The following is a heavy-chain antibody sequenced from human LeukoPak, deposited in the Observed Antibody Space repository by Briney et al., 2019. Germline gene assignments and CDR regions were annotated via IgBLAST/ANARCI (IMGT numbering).Heavy chain of an antibody. Sequence: KPSETLSLTCAVYGGSFSGYYWSWIRQPPGKGLEWIGEINHSGSTNYNPSLKSRVTISVDTSKNQFSLKLSSVTAADTAVYYCARGRITMVRGVKGFDYWGQGTLVTVSS. CDR2: INHSGST. CDR1: GGSFSGYY. CDR3: ARGRITMVRGVKGFDY. J-gene: IGHJ4*02. D-gene: IGHD3-10*01. V-gene: IGHV4-34*01.